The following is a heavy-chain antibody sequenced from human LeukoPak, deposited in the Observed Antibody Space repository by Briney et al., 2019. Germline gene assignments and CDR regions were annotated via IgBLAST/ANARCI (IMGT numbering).Heavy chain of an antibody. D-gene: IGHD5-18*01. CDR2: ISSGGSTI. Sequence: PGGSLRLSCAASGFTFSSYKMNWVRQAPGKGLEWVSYISSGGSTIYYADSVKGRFTISRDNAKNSLYLQMNSLRAEDTAVYYCARDRRYSYGLGGDYWGQGTLVTVSS. V-gene: IGHV3-48*03. J-gene: IGHJ4*02. CDR1: GFTFSSYK. CDR3: ARDRRYSYGLGGDY.